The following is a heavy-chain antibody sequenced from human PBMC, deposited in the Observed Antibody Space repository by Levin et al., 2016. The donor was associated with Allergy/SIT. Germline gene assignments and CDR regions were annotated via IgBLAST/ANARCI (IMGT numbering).Heavy chain of an antibody. CDR1: GYSFSRFW. CDR2: IYPGDSDT. D-gene: IGHD1-1*01. CDR3: AAGTTGQWYFDL. Sequence: GESLKISCEASGYSFSRFWIGWVRQMPGRGLEWMGIIYPGDSDTRYSPSFQGQVTISADKSISTAYLQWSSLKASDTAMYYCAAGTTGQWYFDLWGRGTLVTVSS. V-gene: IGHV5-51*01. J-gene: IGHJ2*01.